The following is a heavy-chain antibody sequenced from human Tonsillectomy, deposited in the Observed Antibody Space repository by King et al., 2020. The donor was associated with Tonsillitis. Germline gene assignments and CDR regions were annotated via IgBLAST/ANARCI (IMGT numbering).Heavy chain of an antibody. CDR3: ARNGYTSGWYRG. Sequence: VQLVESGGGLIQPGGSLRLSCAVYGFTVSSNYMSWVRQAPGKGLEWVSVIYSGGSTYYADSVKGRFTISRDNSKNTLYLQMNSLRAEDTAVYSCARNGYTSGWYRGWGQGTLVTVSS. D-gene: IGHD6-19*01. CDR1: GFTVSSNY. V-gene: IGHV3-53*01. J-gene: IGHJ4*02. CDR2: IYSGGST.